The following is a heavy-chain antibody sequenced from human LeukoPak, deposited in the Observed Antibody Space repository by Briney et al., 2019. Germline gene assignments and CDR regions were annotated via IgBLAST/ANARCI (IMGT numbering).Heavy chain of an antibody. J-gene: IGHJ4*02. Sequence: GGSLRLSCAASGFTFSGSALHWVRQASGKGVEGVGRIRSKANGYETAYAAWGKGRLTSSRDKAKKEMYIKMNRLRADDTAVYYCARVFSRYFDWSYYFDYWGQGTLVTVSS. D-gene: IGHD3-9*01. CDR2: IRSKANGYET. CDR3: ARVFSRYFDWSYYFDY. CDR1: GFTFSGSA. V-gene: IGHV3-73*01.